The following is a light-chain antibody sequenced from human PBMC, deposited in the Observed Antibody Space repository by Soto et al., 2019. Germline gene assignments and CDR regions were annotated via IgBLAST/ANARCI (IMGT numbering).Light chain of an antibody. CDR3: QQYAKSPLP. CDR2: GAS. J-gene: IGKJ4*01. V-gene: IGKV3-20*01. CDR1: QSVASSS. Sequence: ENVLTQSPGRLSLSVGERATLSCRASQSVASSSIAWYQQPVGQPPRLLIYGASGRATGVPDKVSGSGSGTMFTLTIGRVEAEDFAVYHCQQYAKSPLPFGGGTKLEIK.